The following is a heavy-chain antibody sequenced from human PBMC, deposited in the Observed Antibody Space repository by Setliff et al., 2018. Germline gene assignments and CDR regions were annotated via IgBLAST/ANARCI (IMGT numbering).Heavy chain of an antibody. J-gene: IGHJ2*01. Sequence: GGSPRLSCAASGFTFSGYYMQWVRQAPGKGLEWVSYISSSGSTIYYADSVKGRFTISRDNAKNSLYLQMNSLRAEDTAVYYCARDAGFKSRKVPFDLWGRGTLVTVSS. V-gene: IGHV3-48*03. CDR1: GFTFSGYY. CDR2: ISSSGSTI. CDR3: ARDAGFKSRKVPFDL. D-gene: IGHD2-2*01.